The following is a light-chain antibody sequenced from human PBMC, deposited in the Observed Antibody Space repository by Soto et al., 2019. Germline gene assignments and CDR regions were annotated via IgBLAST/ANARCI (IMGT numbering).Light chain of an antibody. Sequence: IRMTQSPSSLSASTGDRVTITCRASQNINSYLNWYQHKPGKAPNLLIYAASSLQSGVPSRFSGSGSGTHFTLTISSLHPEDSAIYYCQQSYSDPTFGQGTRLEIK. CDR3: QQSYSDPT. J-gene: IGKJ5*01. CDR1: QNINSY. CDR2: AAS. V-gene: IGKV1-39*01.